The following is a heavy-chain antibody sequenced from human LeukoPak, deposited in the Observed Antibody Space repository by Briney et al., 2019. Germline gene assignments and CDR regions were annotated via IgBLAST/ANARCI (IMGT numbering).Heavy chain of an antibody. J-gene: IGHJ5*02. CDR3: ARDLYYYYSGSYFGLDP. V-gene: IGHV4-4*02. D-gene: IGHD3-10*01. Sequence: SGTLSLTCAVSGGSISSSNWWSWVRQPPGQGLEWIGEIYHSGSTNYNPSLKSRVTISVDKSKNQFSLKLSSVTAADTAVYYCARDLYYYYSGSYFGLDPWGQGTLVTVSS. CDR2: IYHSGST. CDR1: GGSISSSNW.